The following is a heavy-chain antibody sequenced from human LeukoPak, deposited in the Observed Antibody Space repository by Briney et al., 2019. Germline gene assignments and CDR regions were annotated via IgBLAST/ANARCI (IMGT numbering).Heavy chain of an antibody. J-gene: IGHJ4*02. CDR2: ISAYNGNT. D-gene: IGHD2-2*01. Sequence: GASVKVSCKASGYTFTSYGISWVRQAPGQGLEWMGWISAYNGNTNYAQKLQGRVTMTTDTSTSTAYMELRSLRSDDTAVYYCARLWRYCSSTSCYWGEQGDYWGQGTLVTVSS. CDR3: ARLWRYCSSTSCYWGEQGDY. CDR1: GYTFTSYG. V-gene: IGHV1-18*01.